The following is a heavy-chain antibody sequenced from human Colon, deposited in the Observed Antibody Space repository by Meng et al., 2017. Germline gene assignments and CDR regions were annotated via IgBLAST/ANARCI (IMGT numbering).Heavy chain of an antibody. D-gene: IGHD1-1*01. CDR1: GFSLSNPRMG. V-gene: IGHV2-26*01. CDR2: VFSDDEK. Sequence: SGPTLVKPTETLTLTCSVSGFSLSNPRMGVSWIRQSPGKALEWLAHVFSDDEKSYSTSLENRLTISKDTSKSQVILTMTNMDPMDTATYFGARLVWNRNFFDPWGQGTRVTVSS. J-gene: IGHJ5*02. CDR3: ARLVWNRNFFDP.